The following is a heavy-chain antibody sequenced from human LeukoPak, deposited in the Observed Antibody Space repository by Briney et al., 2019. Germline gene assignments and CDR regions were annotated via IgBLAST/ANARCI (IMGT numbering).Heavy chain of an antibody. J-gene: IGHJ3*02. V-gene: IGHV3-66*01. CDR2: IYSGGSI. Sequence: GGSLRLSCAASGLTVSSNYMTWVRPAPGKGLEWVSVIYSGGSIYYADSVKGRFTISRDNSKNTLYLQMNSLRAEDTAVYYCAREVRAYGAFDIWGQGTVVTVSS. D-gene: IGHD2-8*01. CDR3: AREVRAYGAFDI. CDR1: GLTVSSNY.